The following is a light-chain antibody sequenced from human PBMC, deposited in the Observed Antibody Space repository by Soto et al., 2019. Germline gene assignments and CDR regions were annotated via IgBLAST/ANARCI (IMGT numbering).Light chain of an antibody. Sequence: EIVMTQSPATLSVSPGERATLSCRASQSVSSNLAWYQQKPDQAPRLLIYGASTRATGIPARFSGSGSGTEFTLTISSLQSEDSAVYYCQQYNKWPRTFGQGTKVEIK. CDR3: QQYNKWPRT. CDR2: GAS. V-gene: IGKV3-15*01. J-gene: IGKJ1*01. CDR1: QSVSSN.